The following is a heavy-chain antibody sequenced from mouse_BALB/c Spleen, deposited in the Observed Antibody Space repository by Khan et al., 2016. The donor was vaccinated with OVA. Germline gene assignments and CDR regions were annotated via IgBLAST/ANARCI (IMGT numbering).Heavy chain of an antibody. CDR1: GFTFSNYA. CDR2: ISSGGST. CDR3: AKDYWFTY. J-gene: IGHJ3*01. V-gene: IGHV5-6-5*01. Sequence: VLLVESGGGLVKPGGSLKLSCAASGFTFSNYAMSWVRQTPEKRLEWVASISSGGSTYYPDSVKGRFTISRDKDRNILYLQKSSLRSEDTAMYYCAKDYWFTYWGQGTLVTVSA.